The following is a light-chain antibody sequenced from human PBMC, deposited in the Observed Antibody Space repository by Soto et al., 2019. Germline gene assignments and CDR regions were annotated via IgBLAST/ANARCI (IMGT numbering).Light chain of an antibody. J-gene: IGLJ1*01. CDR2: EDS. V-gene: IGLV2-23*01. CDR1: SSDVGNYNL. CDR3: CSYAASSTYV. Sequence: QSVLTQPASVSGSPGQSITISCTGTSSDVGNYNLVSWYQQHPGKAPKLMIYEDSKRPSGVSNRFSGSKSGNTASLTISGLQAEDEADYYCCSYAASSTYVFGTGTKV.